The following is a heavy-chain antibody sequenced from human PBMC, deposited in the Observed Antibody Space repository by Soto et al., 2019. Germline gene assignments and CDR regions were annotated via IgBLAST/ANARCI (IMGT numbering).Heavy chain of an antibody. V-gene: IGHV4-59*01. J-gene: IGHJ6*02. CDR2: IYYSGST. Sequence: PSETLCLTCTVSGGSISNYYWSGIRQPPGEGLEWIGYIYYSGSTNYNPSLKSRVTISVDTSKNQFSLKLSSVTAADTAVYYCARAGYDYVWGSYRYGYYGMDVWGQGTTVTVSS. D-gene: IGHD3-16*02. CDR1: GGSISNYY. CDR3: ARAGYDYVWGSYRYGYYGMDV.